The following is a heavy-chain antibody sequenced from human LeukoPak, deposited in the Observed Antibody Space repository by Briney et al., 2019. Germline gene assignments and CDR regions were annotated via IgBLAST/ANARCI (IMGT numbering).Heavy chain of an antibody. CDR2: ISSSSSTI. V-gene: IGHV3-48*04. Sequence: GGSLRLSCAASGFTFSSYSMNWVRQAPGKGLEWVSYISSSSSTIYYADSVKGRFTISRDNAKNSLYLQMNSLRAEDTAVYCCARGAPGDYLDYWGQGTLVTVSS. CDR1: GFTFSSYS. D-gene: IGHD4-17*01. CDR3: ARGAPGDYLDY. J-gene: IGHJ4*02.